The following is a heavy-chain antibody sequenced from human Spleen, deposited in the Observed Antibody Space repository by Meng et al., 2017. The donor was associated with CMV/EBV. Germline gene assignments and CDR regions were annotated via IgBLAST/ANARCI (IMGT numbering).Heavy chain of an antibody. Sequence: GESLKISCAASGFTVSSNYMSWVRQAPGKGLEWVSVIYSGGSTYYADSVKGRFTISRDNSKNTLYLQMNSLRAEDTAVYYCAREDYDSSGYSDFWGQGTLVTVSS. J-gene: IGHJ4*02. CDR2: IYSGGST. CDR3: AREDYDSSGYSDF. D-gene: IGHD3-22*01. CDR1: GFTVSSNY. V-gene: IGHV3-66*02.